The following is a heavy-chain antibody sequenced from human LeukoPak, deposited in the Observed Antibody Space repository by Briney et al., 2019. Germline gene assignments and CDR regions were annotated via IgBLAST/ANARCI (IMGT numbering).Heavy chain of an antibody. CDR1: GFTFSSYS. D-gene: IGHD6-19*01. CDR3: ARAHGVSSGWYYGDY. V-gene: IGHV3-21*01. CDR2: ISSSSSYI. Sequence: GGSLRLSCAASGFTFSSYSMNWVRQAPGKGLEWVSSISSSSSYIYYADSVKGRFTISRDNAKNSLYLQMNSLRAEDTAVYYCARAHGVSSGWYYGDYWGQGTLVTVSS. J-gene: IGHJ4*02.